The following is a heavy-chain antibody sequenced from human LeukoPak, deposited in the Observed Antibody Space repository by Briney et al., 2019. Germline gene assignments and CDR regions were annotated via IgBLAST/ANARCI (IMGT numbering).Heavy chain of an antibody. CDR2: INHSGST. Sequence: PSESLSLTCTVSGYSISSGYYWGWIRPPPGKGLEWIGEINHSGSTNYNTSLKSRVTMSVDTSKNQSSLKLSSVTAADTAVYYCARARSSSWPSSYSYYYMDVWGKGTPVTVSS. J-gene: IGHJ6*03. V-gene: IGHV4-38-2*02. CDR1: GYSISSGYY. CDR3: ARARSSSWPSSYSYYYMDV. D-gene: IGHD6-13*01.